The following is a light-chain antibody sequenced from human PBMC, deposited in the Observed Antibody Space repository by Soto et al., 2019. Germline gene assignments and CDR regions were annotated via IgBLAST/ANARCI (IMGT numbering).Light chain of an antibody. CDR3: QQSVSSPYT. CDR1: QSVSSSY. Sequence: EIVLTQSPGTLSLSPGERATLSCRASQSVSSSYLAWYQQRPGQAPRLLIYGASSRATGIPDRFSGTGSGTDFTLTISGLEPEDFAVYYCQQSVSSPYTFGQGTKLEIK. J-gene: IGKJ2*01. CDR2: GAS. V-gene: IGKV3-20*01.